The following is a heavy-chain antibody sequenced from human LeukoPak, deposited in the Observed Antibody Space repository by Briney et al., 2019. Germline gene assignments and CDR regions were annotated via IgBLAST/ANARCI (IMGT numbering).Heavy chain of an antibody. CDR1: GYTFTSYG. Sequence: ASVKVSCKASGYTFTSYGISWVRQAPGQGLEWMGWISPYNGNTSYAQKLQGRVTMTTDTSTSTAYMELRSPRSDDTAVYYCARDSEITMVRGVIINFGSNWFDPWGQGTLVTVSS. CDR3: ARDSEITMVRGVIINFGSNWFDP. V-gene: IGHV1-18*01. J-gene: IGHJ5*02. CDR2: ISPYNGNT. D-gene: IGHD3-10*01.